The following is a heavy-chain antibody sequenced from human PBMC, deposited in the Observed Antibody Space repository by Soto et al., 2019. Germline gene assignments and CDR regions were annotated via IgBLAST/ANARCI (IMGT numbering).Heavy chain of an antibody. Sequence: ASVKVSCKASGGTFSSYAISWVRQAPGQGLEWMGGIIPIFGTANYAQKFQGRVTITADKSTSTAYMELSSLRSEDTAVYYCAREDGYNSPFDYWGQGTLVTVSS. CDR1: GGTFSSYA. CDR2: IIPIFGTA. D-gene: IGHD5-12*01. V-gene: IGHV1-69*06. J-gene: IGHJ4*02. CDR3: AREDGYNSPFDY.